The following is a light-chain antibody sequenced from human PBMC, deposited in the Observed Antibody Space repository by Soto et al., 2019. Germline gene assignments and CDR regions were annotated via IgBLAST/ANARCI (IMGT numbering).Light chain of an antibody. CDR2: GAS. Sequence: VLTQSPSTLSLSPGERATLSCRASQSVSSRLAWYQQKPGQAPRLLIYGASSRATGIPVRFSGSGSGTEFTLTISSLQSEDFAVYYCQQYYTWPLTFGQGTRLEIK. J-gene: IGKJ5*01. V-gene: IGKV3-15*01. CDR3: QQYYTWPLT. CDR1: QSVSSR.